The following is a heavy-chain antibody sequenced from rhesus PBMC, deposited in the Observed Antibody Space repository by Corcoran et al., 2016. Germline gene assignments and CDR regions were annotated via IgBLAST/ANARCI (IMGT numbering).Heavy chain of an antibody. J-gene: IGHJ5-2*02. Sequence: QVTLKESGPALVKPTQTLTLTCTFSGFSISTTGTGVGWIRQPPGKALEWIESIYWNDSKYYSQAQKSRLTISKDTTKNQVVLTMPNMDPVDTATYYCARPQTGEGSLDVWGRGVLVTVSS. CDR2: IYWNDSK. CDR1: GFSISTTGTG. V-gene: IGHV2-95*01. CDR3: ARPQTGEGSLDV. D-gene: IGHD7-45*01.